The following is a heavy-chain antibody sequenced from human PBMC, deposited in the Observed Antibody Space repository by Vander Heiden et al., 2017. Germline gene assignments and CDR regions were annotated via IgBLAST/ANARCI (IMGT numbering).Heavy chain of an antibody. D-gene: IGHD2-2*01. V-gene: IGHV1-2*02. CDR2: MSPNNGDT. CDR3: ARGSNIAVELTAIRAFDI. Sequence: QVQLVQSGAEVKKPGASAKVSSKYSGYTFTGHYIRWVRQAPGQGLEWMGWMSPNNGDTNYGQKFQGRITMTRDTSISTAYMELSSLRSDDTAIYYCARGSNIAVELTAIRAFDIWGQGTVVTVSS. J-gene: IGHJ3*02. CDR1: GYTFTGHY.